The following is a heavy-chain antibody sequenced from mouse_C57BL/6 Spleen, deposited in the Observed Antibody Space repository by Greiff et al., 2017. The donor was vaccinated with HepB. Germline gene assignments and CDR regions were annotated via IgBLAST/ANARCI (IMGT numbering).Heavy chain of an antibody. V-gene: IGHV1-50*01. CDR1: GYTFTSYW. Sequence: VQLQQSGAELVKPGASVKLSCKASGYTFTSYWMQWVKQRPGQGLEWIGEIDPSDSYTNYNQKFKGKATLTVDTSSSTAYMQLSSLTSEDSAVYYCARSYSKDAMDYWGQGTSVTVSS. CDR2: IDPSDSYT. D-gene: IGHD2-5*01. J-gene: IGHJ4*01. CDR3: ARSYSKDAMDY.